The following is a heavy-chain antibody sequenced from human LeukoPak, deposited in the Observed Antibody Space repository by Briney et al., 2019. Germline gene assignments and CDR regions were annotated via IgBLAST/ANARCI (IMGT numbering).Heavy chain of an antibody. CDR1: GGSISSYY. J-gene: IGHJ4*02. D-gene: IGHD3-22*01. CDR3: ARRRNYYDSSGIFDY. V-gene: IGHV4-59*01. Sequence: SETLSLTCTVSGGSISSYYWSWIRQPPGKGLEWIGYIYHSGSTNYNPSLKSRVTISVDTSKNQFSLKLSSVTAADTVVYYCARRRNYYDSSGIFDYWGQGTLVTVSS. CDR2: IYHSGST.